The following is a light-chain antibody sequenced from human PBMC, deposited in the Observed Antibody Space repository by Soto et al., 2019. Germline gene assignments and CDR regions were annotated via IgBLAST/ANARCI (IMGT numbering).Light chain of an antibody. V-gene: IGKV3-20*01. CDR2: GAS. CDR3: QQYNSYS. CDR1: QSVSSSY. J-gene: IGKJ1*01. Sequence: EIVLTQSPGTLSLSPGERATLSCRASQSVSSSYLAWYQQKPGQAPRLLIYGASSRATVIPDRFSGSGSGTEFTLTISSLQPDDFATYYCQQYNSYSFGQGTKVDIK.